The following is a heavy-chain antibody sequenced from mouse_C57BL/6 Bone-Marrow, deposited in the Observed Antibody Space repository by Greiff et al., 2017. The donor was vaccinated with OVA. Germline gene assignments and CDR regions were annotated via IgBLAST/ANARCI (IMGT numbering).Heavy chain of an antibody. Sequence: EVKLEESGGGLVQPGGSMKLSCVASGFTFSNYWMNWVRQSPEKGLEWVAQIRLKSDNYATHYAESVKGRFTISRDDSKSSVYLQMNNLRAEDTGNYYSTGDGYYEGYYFDYWGQGTTLTVSS. CDR3: TGDGYYEGYYFDY. CDR2: IRLKSDNYAT. CDR1: GFTFSNYW. J-gene: IGHJ2*01. D-gene: IGHD2-3*01. V-gene: IGHV6-3*01.